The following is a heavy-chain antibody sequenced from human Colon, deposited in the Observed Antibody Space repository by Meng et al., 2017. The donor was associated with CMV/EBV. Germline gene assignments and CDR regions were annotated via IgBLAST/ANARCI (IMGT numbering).Heavy chain of an antibody. CDR1: GFTFSSYG. V-gene: IGHV4-39*07. J-gene: IGHJ6*02. CDR3: ARDSKIVVPYYHGMDV. CDR2: VFYTGST. D-gene: IGHD1-26*01. Sequence: GSLRLSCAGSGFTFSSYGMNWVRQAPGKGLEWIGSVFYTGSTDYNPSLKTRVTISVDTSKNQFSLKLSSVTAADTAVYYCARDSKIVVPYYHGMDVWGQGTTVTVSS.